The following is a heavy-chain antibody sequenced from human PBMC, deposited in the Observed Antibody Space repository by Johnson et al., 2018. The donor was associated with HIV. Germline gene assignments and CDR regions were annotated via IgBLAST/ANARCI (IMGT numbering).Heavy chain of an antibody. J-gene: IGHJ3*01. Sequence: VQLVESGGGLVQPGGSLRLSCAASGFTFSSYDMHWVRQATGKGLEWVSAISGSGGSTYYADSVKGRFTISRDNSKNTLYLQMNSLKTEDTAVYYCTTEKNYYDRTLVWGQGTMVTVSS. D-gene: IGHD3-22*01. CDR1: GFTFSSYD. CDR3: TTEKNYYDRTLV. CDR2: ISGSGGST. V-gene: IGHV3-23*04.